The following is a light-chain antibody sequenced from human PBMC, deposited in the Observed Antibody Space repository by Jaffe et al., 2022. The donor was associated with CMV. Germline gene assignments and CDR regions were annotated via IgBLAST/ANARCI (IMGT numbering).Light chain of an antibody. Sequence: SYELTQPPSVSVSQGQTASIPCSGHKLGDKYTCWYQQRPGQSPLLVIYQNIKRPSGIPERFSGSNSGNTATLTISGTQAMDEADYYCQAWDNRTEIFGGGTKLTVL. J-gene: IGLJ2*01. V-gene: IGLV3-1*01. CDR3: QAWDNRTEI. CDR1: KLGDKY. CDR2: QNI.